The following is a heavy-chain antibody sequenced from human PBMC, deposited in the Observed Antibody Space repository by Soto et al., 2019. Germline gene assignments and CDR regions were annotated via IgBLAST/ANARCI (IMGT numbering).Heavy chain of an antibody. D-gene: IGHD3-22*01. CDR3: ARVAMMYYYDSSGYRGTSFDI. Sequence: GESLKISCNGSGYSFTSYWISWVRQMPWKGLEWMGRIDPSDSYTNYSPSFQGHVTISADKSISTAYLQWSSLKASDTAMYYCARVAMMYYYDSSGYRGTSFDIWGQGTMVTVSS. CDR2: IDPSDSYT. CDR1: GYSFTSYW. J-gene: IGHJ3*02. V-gene: IGHV5-10-1*01.